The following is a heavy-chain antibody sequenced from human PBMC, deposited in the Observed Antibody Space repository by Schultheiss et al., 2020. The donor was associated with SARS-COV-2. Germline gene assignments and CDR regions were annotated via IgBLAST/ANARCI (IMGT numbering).Heavy chain of an antibody. CDR2: VSTYNGNT. V-gene: IGHV1-18*04. CDR3: ARDPCYDFWRGYFVDSGMDV. Sequence: ASVKVSCKASGYTFTDYNINWVRQAPGQGLEWMGWVSTYNGNTNFEQNFQGRVTLTTDTSTSTAYMELRSLRSDDTAVYYCARDPCYDFWRGYFVDSGMDVWGQGTTVTVSS. D-gene: IGHD3-3*01. J-gene: IGHJ6*02. CDR1: GYTFTDYN.